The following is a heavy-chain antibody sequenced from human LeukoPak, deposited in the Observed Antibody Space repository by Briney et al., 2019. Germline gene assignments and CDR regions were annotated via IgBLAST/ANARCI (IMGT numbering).Heavy chain of an antibody. CDR3: VRESIRGTRDFDY. CDR2: ISSGSRTI. J-gene: IGHJ4*02. CDR1: GFSYSGYS. D-gene: IGHD2-21*01. V-gene: IGHV3-48*04. Sequence: GGSLRLSCAASGFSYSGYSMNWVRQAPGKGLDWVSYISSGSRTIFYAESVKGRFTISRDNAKNLLYLEMNSLRAEDTAVYYCVRESIRGTRDFDYWGQGTLVTVSS.